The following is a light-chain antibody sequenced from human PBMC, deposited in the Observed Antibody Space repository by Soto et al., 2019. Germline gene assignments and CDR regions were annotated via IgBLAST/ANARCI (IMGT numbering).Light chain of an antibody. CDR2: LDGSGSY. CDR3: ETWDNDTRV. J-gene: IGLJ3*02. Sequence: QSVLTQSSSASASLGSSVKLTCTLSSGHSSYIIAWHQQQSGKAPRFLMKLDGSGSYNKGSGIPDRFSGSSSGADRYLTISDLQSEDEADYYCETWDNDTRVFGGGTKLTVL. CDR1: SGHSSYI. V-gene: IGLV4-60*03.